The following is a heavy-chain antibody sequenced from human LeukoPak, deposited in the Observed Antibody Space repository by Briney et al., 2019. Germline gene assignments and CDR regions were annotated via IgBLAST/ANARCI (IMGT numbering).Heavy chain of an antibody. J-gene: IGHJ5*02. V-gene: IGHV1-2*02. CDR3: ARAIYGDSLDL. Sequence: ASVKVSCKASGYNFAAYYFHWVRQAPGQGLEGMGWMSPNTGDANYAHNFRGRVAMTRDPSITTAYLDLTSLGSGDTAIYYCARAIYGDSLDLWGQGTLVSVAS. D-gene: IGHD2-21*02. CDR1: GYNFAAYY. CDR2: MSPNTGDA.